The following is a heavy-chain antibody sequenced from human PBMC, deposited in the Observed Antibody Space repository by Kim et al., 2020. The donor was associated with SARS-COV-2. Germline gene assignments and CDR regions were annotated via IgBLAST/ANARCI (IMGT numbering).Heavy chain of an antibody. CDR3: ARDGDYYDSAGNPDYFDS. Sequence: VKGRVTISRDNAVNSLYLQLDSRRAEDTAVYYCARDGDYYDSAGNPDYFDSWGQGTLVTVSS. V-gene: IGHV3-48*03. J-gene: IGHJ4*02. D-gene: IGHD3-22*01.